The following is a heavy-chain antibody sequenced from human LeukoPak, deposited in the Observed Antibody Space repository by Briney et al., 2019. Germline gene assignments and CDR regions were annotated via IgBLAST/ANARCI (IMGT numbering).Heavy chain of an antibody. D-gene: IGHD4-17*01. J-gene: IGHJ4*02. CDR1: GFTFSSHT. CDR2: ISNTGMTT. V-gene: IGHV3-48*02. CDR3: GRDLTSVPTR. Sequence: GGSLRLSCAASGFTFSSHTMNWVRQAPGKGLEWVSYISNTGMTTHYADSVKGRFTISRDNAKNSLYLQMNSLRDEDTAVYYCGRDLTSVPTRWGQGTLVTVSS.